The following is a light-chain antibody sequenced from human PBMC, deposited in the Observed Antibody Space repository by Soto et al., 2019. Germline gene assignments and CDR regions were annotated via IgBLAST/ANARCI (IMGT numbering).Light chain of an antibody. CDR1: QHVSRN. Sequence: EIVMTQSPATLSVSPGERATLSCSASQHVSRNFVAYRQKPGQAPTLVIYGASTRATGSPARFSGSGSWTEVYLTITSLLCEDVAIYYCQQYNNWAYTFGQGTKVEIK. CDR2: GAS. J-gene: IGKJ2*01. CDR3: QQYNNWAYT. V-gene: IGKV3-15*01.